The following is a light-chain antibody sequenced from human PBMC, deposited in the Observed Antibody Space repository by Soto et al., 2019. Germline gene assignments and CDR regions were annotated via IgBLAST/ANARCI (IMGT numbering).Light chain of an antibody. Sequence: DIQLTQSPSFLSASVGDRVTSTCRASQGISSDLAWYQQKPGKAPKLLIYAASTLQSGVPSRFSGSGSGTEFTLTISSLQPEDFATYYCQQLNSYPRTFGQGTRLEIK. CDR2: AAS. J-gene: IGKJ5*01. CDR3: QQLNSYPRT. CDR1: QGISSD. V-gene: IGKV1-9*01.